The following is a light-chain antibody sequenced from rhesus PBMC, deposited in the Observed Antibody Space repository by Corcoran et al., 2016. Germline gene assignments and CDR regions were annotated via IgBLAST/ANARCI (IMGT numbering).Light chain of an antibody. V-gene: IGLV2S7*01. J-gene: IGLJ1*01. CDR2: GVS. CDR3: CSYTTSSTYI. CDR1: SSDIGGYNY. Sequence: QSAPTQPPSVSGSPGQSVTISCTGTSSDIGGYNYVSWYQQHPGKAPKLMIYGVSNRPPGVSDRFSGSKSGNTASLTISGLQAEDEADYYCCSYTTSSTYIFGAGTRLTVL.